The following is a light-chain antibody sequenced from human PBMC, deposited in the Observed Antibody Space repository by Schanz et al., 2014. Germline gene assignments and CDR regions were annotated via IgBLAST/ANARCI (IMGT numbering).Light chain of an antibody. V-gene: IGLV2-23*02. Sequence: QSALTQPPSVSGSPGQSITISCTGTSSDVGTSNLLSWYQQYPGKAPKLLIYDVIKRPSGVSNRFSGSKSGNTASLTISGLQTEDEADYYCCSYAVVTSVIFGGGTKLTVL. CDR2: DVI. CDR3: CSYAVVTSVI. J-gene: IGLJ2*01. CDR1: SSDVGTSNL.